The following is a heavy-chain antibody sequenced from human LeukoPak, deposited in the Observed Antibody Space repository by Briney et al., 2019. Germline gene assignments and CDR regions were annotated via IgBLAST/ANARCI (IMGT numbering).Heavy chain of an antibody. D-gene: IGHD6-13*01. J-gene: IGHJ4*02. CDR1: GYTFTSYG. V-gene: IGHV1-18*01. Sequence: ASVKVSCKASGYTFTSYGISWVRQAPGQGLEWMGWISAYNGNTNYAQKFQGRVTITADKSTSTAYMELSSLRSEDTAVYYCAREEPIAAADPYFDYWGQGTLVTVSS. CDR3: AREEPIAAADPYFDY. CDR2: ISAYNGNT.